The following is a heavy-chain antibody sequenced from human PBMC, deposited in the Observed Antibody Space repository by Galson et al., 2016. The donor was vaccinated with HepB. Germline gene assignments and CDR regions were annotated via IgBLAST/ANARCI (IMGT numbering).Heavy chain of an antibody. D-gene: IGHD2-21*01. V-gene: IGHV1-18*01. J-gene: IGHJ5*02. CDR2: ISDNNKT. CDR1: GYAFDTYG. Sequence: SVKVSCKASGYAFDTYGISWVRQAPGQGLEWMGWISDNNKTTSTQRLQDRLTMTTDRSTTTAYLELRSLRSDDTAVYYCARGSAYFSNWFDPWGQGTLVTVSS. CDR3: ARGSAYFSNWFDP.